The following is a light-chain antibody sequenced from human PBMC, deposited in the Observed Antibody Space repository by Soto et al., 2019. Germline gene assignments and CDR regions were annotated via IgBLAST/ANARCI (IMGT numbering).Light chain of an antibody. CDR1: QSVSYNS. CDR3: QQYGTSPYT. CDR2: AAS. V-gene: IGKV3-20*01. J-gene: IGKJ2*01. Sequence: EIVLTQSPGTLSLSPGEGATLSCRASQSVSYNSLAWYQQRPGQAPRRLIYAASTRGTGIADRFSGSGSGTDFTLTISRLEPEDFAVYYCQQYGTSPYTFGQGTRLEI.